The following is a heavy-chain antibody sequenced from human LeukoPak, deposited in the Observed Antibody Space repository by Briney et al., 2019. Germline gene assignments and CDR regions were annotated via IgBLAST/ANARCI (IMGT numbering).Heavy chain of an antibody. V-gene: IGHV3-23*01. D-gene: IGHD4-23*01. CDR2: ISVSGNT. Sequence: GGSLRLSCAASGFTLSSYAMSWVRQGPGKGLEWVSAISVSGNTYHADSVKGRFTISRHNSKNTLYLQMNSLRAEDTAVYYCASYGGNSDFDYWGQGTLVTVSS. CDR3: ASYGGNSDFDY. CDR1: GFTLSSYA. J-gene: IGHJ4*02.